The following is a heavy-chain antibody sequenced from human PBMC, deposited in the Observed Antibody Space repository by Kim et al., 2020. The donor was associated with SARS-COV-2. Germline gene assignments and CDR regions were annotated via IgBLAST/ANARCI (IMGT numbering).Heavy chain of an antibody. V-gene: IGHV4-59*11. CDR1: GGSISSQY. D-gene: IGHD3-10*01. J-gene: IGHJ2*01. CDR2: VYSSGST. Sequence: SETLSLTCTVSGGSISSQYWSWFRQPPGKGLEWIGYVYSSGSTDYNPSLKSRVIISIDTSKNQFSLRLSSVTAADTAIYYCARDRGYMGYYGSGTNGWY. CDR3: ARDRGYMGYYGSGTNGWY.